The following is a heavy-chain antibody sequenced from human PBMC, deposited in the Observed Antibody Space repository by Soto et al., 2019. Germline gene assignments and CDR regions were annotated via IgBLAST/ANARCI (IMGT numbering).Heavy chain of an antibody. CDR2: IYYSGST. D-gene: IGHD6-13*01. CDR3: ATGYTIAAAVRDAFDI. Sequence: QVQLQESGPGLVKPSETLSLTCTVSGGSISSYYWSWIRQPPGKGLEWIGDIYYSGSTNDNPSLKSRVTISVDTSKNQFSLKLSSVTAADTAVYYCATGYTIAAAVRDAFDIWGQGTMVTVSS. J-gene: IGHJ3*02. CDR1: GGSISSYY. V-gene: IGHV4-59*08.